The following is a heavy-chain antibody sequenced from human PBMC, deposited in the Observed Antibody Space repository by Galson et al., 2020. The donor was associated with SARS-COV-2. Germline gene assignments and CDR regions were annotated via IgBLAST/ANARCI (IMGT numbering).Heavy chain of an antibody. CDR1: GDSVSSNSAA. D-gene: IGHD6-13*01. J-gene: IGHJ3*02. Sequence: SQTLSLTCAISGDSVSSNSAARNWIRQHPTSGLEWLGRTYYRSQSTTDYAVSVKSRITINPDTSKNQFSLQLTSVTPEDTAIYYCASRVAGAGSLPMWGQGTMVIVSS. CDR3: ASRVAGAGSLPM. CDR2: TYYRSQSTT. V-gene: IGHV6-1*01.